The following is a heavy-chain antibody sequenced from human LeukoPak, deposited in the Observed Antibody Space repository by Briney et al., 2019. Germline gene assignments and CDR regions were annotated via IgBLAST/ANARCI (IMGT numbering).Heavy chain of an antibody. V-gene: IGHV3-20*04. Sequence: GGSLRLSCAASGFTFSSYSMNWVRQAPGKGLEWVSGIEWNGGSTDYADSVKGRFTISRDNAKNSLYLQMNSLRAEDTALYYCARVGYGRQQLGNSDYYSYYMDVWGKGTTVTVSS. D-gene: IGHD6-13*01. CDR3: ARVGYGRQQLGNSDYYSYYMDV. CDR2: IEWNGGST. J-gene: IGHJ6*03. CDR1: GFTFSSYS.